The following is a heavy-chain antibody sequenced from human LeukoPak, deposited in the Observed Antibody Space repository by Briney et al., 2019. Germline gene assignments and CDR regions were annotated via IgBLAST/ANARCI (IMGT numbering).Heavy chain of an antibody. J-gene: IGHJ3*02. Sequence: GASVKVSCKASGYTFTSYDINWVRQATGQGLEWMGWMNPNSGNTGYAQKFQGRVTMTRNTSISTAYMELSSLRSEDTAVYYCVSTLDTDDAFDIWGQGTMVTVSS. CDR1: GYTFTSYD. D-gene: IGHD5-18*01. CDR3: VSTLDTDDAFDI. CDR2: MNPNSGNT. V-gene: IGHV1-8*01.